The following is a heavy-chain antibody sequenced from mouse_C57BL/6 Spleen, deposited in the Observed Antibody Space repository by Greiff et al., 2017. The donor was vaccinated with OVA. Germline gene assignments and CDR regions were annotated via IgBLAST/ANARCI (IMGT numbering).Heavy chain of an antibody. Sequence: QVQLKQPGAELVKPGASVKMSCKASGYTFTSYWITWVKQRPGQGLEWIGDIYPGSGSTNYKDKFKSQATLTGDTSSSTAYMQLSSLTSKASAFYYYARGRGGYWGQGTTLTVSS. V-gene: IGHV1-55*01. CDR2: IYPGSGST. CDR3: ARGRGGY. J-gene: IGHJ2*01. D-gene: IGHD1-1*01. CDR1: GYTFTSYW.